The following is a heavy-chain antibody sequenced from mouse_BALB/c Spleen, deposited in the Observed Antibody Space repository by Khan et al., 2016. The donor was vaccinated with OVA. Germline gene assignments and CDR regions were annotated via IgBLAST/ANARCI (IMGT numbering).Heavy chain of an antibody. CDR3: ARGNWQSYYFSY. Sequence: VQLKQSGPELVKPGASVKMSCKPSGYIFTNYVLHWVKQKPGQGLEWIGYINPYNGGTKYNERFTGKATLASDKSSITAYMELSSLTSEDSAVYYCARGNWQSYYFSYGGQGTTLTLSS. CDR1: GYIFTNYV. J-gene: IGHJ2*01. CDR2: INPYNGGT. V-gene: IGHV1S136*01. D-gene: IGHD4-1*01.